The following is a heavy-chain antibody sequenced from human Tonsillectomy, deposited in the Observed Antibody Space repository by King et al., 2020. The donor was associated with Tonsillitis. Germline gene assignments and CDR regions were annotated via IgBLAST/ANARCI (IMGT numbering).Heavy chain of an antibody. CDR1: GFTFDDYT. V-gene: IGHV3-43*01. CDR2: ISWDGGST. CDR3: EKVAAARNYYYGMDV. D-gene: IGHD6-13*01. J-gene: IGHJ6*02. Sequence: VQLVESGGVVVQPGGSLRLSCAASGFTFDDYTMHWVRHAPGKGLEWVSLISWDGGSTYYADSVKGRFTISRDNSKNSLYLQMNSLRTEDTALYYCEKVAAARNYYYGMDVWGQGTTVTVSS.